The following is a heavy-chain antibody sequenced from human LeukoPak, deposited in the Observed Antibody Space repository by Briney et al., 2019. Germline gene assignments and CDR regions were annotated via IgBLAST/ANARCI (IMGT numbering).Heavy chain of an antibody. J-gene: IGHJ4*02. CDR2: IYYSGST. CDR3: ARRSIYGSGRNTFDY. D-gene: IGHD3-10*01. CDR1: GGSISSSSYY. V-gene: IGHV4-39*01. Sequence: SSETLSLTCTVSGGSISSSSYYWGWIRQHPGKGLEWIGSIYYSGSTYYNPSLKSRVTISVDTSKNQFSLKLSSVTAADTAVYYCARRSIYGSGRNTFDYWGQGTLVTVSS.